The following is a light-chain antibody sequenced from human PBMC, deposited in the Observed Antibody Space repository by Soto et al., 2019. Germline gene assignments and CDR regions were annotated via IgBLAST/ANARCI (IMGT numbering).Light chain of an antibody. CDR1: SSDIGSNY. CDR3: ATWDDSLNGFYV. CDR2: RNN. V-gene: IGLV1-47*01. J-gene: IGLJ1*01. Sequence: HSVLAQPPSASSTPGKSVTISCSGRSSDIGSNYVYWYQQLPGTAPKLLIYRNNQRPSGVPDRFSGSKSGTSASLAISGLRSDDEADYFCATWDDSLNGFYVFGTGTKVTVL.